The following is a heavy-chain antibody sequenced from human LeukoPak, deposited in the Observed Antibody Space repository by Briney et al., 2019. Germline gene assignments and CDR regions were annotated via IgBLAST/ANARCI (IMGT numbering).Heavy chain of an antibody. D-gene: IGHD6-6*01. V-gene: IGHV4-39*01. J-gene: IGHJ5*02. CDR3: ARRYSSSPFNYFDP. CDR1: GGSISSSSYY. CDR2: IYYSGGT. Sequence: SETLSLTCTVSGGSISSSSYYWGWIRQPPGKGLEWIGSIYYSGGTFYNPSLKSRVTIFVGTSKNQFSLRLSSVTAADTALYYCARRYSSSPFNYFDPWGQGTLVTVSS.